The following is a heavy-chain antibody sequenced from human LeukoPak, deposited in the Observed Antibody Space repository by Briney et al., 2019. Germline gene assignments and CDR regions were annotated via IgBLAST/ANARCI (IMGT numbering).Heavy chain of an antibody. Sequence: GGSLRLSCAAPGVTFSSNYMTWVRQTPGKGLEWVSVIYSGSSTYYADSVKGRFTISRDNSKNTLLLQMNSLRPEDTAVYYCARNFALADWGQGTLVTVPS. CDR1: GVTFSSNY. CDR3: ARNFALAD. V-gene: IGHV3-53*01. J-gene: IGHJ4*02. CDR2: IYSGSST.